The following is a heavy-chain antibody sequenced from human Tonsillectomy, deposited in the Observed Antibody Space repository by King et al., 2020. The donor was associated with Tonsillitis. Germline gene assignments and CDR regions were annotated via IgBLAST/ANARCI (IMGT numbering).Heavy chain of an antibody. CDR2: THPGDSDT. Sequence: VQLVESGAEVKKPGDSLKISCRGTGYSLSTYWIGWVRQMPGKGLEWMGFTHPGDSDTRYSPSFQGQVTISAAKSIDTAYMLWSSLTASDTAIYYCARLEGGSPYYYYYMDVWGKGTTVTVSS. V-gene: IGHV5-51*03. J-gene: IGHJ6*03. CDR1: GYSLSTYW. D-gene: IGHD3-16*01. CDR3: ARLEGGSPYYYYYMDV.